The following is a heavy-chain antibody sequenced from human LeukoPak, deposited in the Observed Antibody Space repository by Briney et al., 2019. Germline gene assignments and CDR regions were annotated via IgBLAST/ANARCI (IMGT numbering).Heavy chain of an antibody. CDR2: FDPEDGET. CDR3: ATVSGDSSGYYYYGMDV. Sequence: ASVKVSCKVSGYTLTELSMHWVRQAPGKGLEGMGGFDPEDGETIYAQKFQGRVTMTQDTSTDTAYMELSSLRSEDTAVYYCATVSGDSSGYYYYGMDVWGQGTTVTVSS. V-gene: IGHV1-24*01. CDR1: GYTLTELS. J-gene: IGHJ6*02. D-gene: IGHD3-22*01.